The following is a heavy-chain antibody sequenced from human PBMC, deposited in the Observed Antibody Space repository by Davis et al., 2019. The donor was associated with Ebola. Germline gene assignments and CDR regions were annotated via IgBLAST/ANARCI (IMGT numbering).Heavy chain of an antibody. D-gene: IGHD2-2*01. J-gene: IGHJ4*02. V-gene: IGHV3-23*01. CDR2: ISGSGGST. CDR1: GFIFRNYV. CDR3: AKDISPQSSPAAIYY. Sequence: PGGSLRLSCETSGFIFRNYVMSWVRQAPGKGLEWVSAISGSGGSTYYADSVKGRFTISRDNSKNTLYLQMNSLRAEDTAVYYCAKDISPQSSPAAIYYWGQGTLVTVSS.